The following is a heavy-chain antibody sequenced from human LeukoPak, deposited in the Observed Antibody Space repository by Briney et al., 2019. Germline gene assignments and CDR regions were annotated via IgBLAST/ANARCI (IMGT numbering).Heavy chain of an antibody. CDR1: GGSMSSGGYS. V-gene: IGHV4-30-2*01. CDR2: IYHSGTS. Sequence: SETLSLTCTVSGGSMSSGGYSWSWIRQPPGKGLEWIGYIYHSGTSYHSPSLQSRVTISVDRSKNQFSLKLSSVTAADTAVYYCAREGGPYRPLDYSGQGTLVTVSS. CDR3: AREGGPYRPLDY. J-gene: IGHJ4*02.